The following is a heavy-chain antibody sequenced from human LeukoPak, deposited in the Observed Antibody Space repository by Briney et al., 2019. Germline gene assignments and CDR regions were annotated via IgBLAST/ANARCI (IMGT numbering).Heavy chain of an antibody. V-gene: IGHV3-53*01. CDR3: ARDTGRGSGSYYNNYYYYGMDV. D-gene: IGHD3-10*01. CDR2: IYSGGST. J-gene: IGHJ6*04. CDR1: GFTVSSNY. Sequence: GGSLRLSCAASGFTVSSNYMSWVCQAPGKGLEWVSVIYSGGSTYYADSVKGRLTISRDNSKNTLYLQMNSLRAEDTAVYYCARDTGRGSGSYYNNYYYYGMDVWGKGTTVTVSS.